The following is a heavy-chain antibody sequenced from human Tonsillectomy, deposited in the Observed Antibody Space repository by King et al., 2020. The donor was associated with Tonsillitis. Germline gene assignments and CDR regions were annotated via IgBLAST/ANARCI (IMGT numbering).Heavy chain of an antibody. CDR2: IIPIFGTA. Sequence: VQLVQSGTEVKKPGSSVKVSCKASGGSFSYYAISGVRQAPGQGLEWMGGIIPIFGTANYAQKFQGRVTITADESTSTAYMELSSLRPEGTAVYYCARGGPVATGNFDFWGQGTLVTVSS. D-gene: IGHD5-12*01. CDR3: ARGGPVATGNFDF. CDR1: GGSFSYYA. V-gene: IGHV1-69*01. J-gene: IGHJ4*02.